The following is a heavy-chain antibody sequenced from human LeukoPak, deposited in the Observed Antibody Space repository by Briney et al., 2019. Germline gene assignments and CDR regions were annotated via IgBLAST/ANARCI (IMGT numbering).Heavy chain of an antibody. D-gene: IGHD1-1*01. J-gene: IGHJ4*02. CDR2: ISNSGGST. CDR3: AKGLERESRLDS. CDR1: GFTFNTYT. V-gene: IGHV3-23*01. Sequence: GWSLRLSCAASGFTFNTYTMYWVRQAPGKGLEWVSGISNSGGSTYYADSVKGRFTISRDNSKNTLYLQMNSLRAEDTALYYCAKGLERESRLDSWGQGTLVTVSS.